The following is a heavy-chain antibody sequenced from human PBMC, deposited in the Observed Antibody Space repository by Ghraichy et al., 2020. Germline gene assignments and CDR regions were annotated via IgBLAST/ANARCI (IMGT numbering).Heavy chain of an antibody. CDR3: AATIGATPPRT. Sequence: SETRSLTCSVTGGTISSYFWTWVRQPPGKPLEWVGHISHTGATDYNPSLKTPVTISIDTSKMQFSLQLTSVTAVDTAMFYCAATIGATPPRTWGPGILVTVS. CDR2: ISHTGAT. J-gene: IGHJ5*01. D-gene: IGHD1-26*01. CDR1: GGTISSYF. V-gene: IGHV4-59*03.